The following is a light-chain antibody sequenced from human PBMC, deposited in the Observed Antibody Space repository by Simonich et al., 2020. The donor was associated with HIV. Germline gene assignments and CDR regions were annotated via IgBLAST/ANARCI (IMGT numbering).Light chain of an antibody. Sequence: DIQMTQSPSTLSASVGDRVTITCRASQSISNWLAWYQQKPGKAPKVLIYKASSLESGVPSRFSGSGSGTEFTLTISSLQPDDFATYYCQQYYSTPPTFGQGTKVEIK. V-gene: IGKV1-5*03. CDR2: KAS. J-gene: IGKJ1*01. CDR1: QSISNW. CDR3: QQYYSTPPT.